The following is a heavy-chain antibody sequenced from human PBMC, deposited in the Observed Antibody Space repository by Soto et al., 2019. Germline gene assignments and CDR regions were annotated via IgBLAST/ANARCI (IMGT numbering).Heavy chain of an antibody. CDR3: ARGGYYYMDV. CDR2: IWYDGSNK. J-gene: IGHJ6*03. V-gene: IGHV3-33*01. CDR1: GFTFSSYG. Sequence: QVQLVESGGGVVQPGRSMRLSCAASGFTFSSYGMHWVRQAPGKGLEWVADIWYDGSNKYYAEYVKGRFTISRDNFKNTLDLQMNSLRAEDTDVYYCARGGYYYMDVWGKGTTVTVSS.